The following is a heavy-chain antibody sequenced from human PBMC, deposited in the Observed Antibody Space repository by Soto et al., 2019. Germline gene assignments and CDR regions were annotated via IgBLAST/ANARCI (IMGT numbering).Heavy chain of an antibody. CDR3: ANLKYDIWGDL. J-gene: IGHJ2*01. D-gene: IGHD3-9*01. CDR2: ISGSGGSK. V-gene: IGHV3-23*01. Sequence: EVQLLESGGGLVQPGGSLRLSCAASGFTFSSYAMSWVRQAPGKGLEWVSAISGSGGSKYYADSVKGRFIISRDNSKNTLYLQMNSLRAEDTAVYYCANLKYDIWGDLWGRGTLVTVSS. CDR1: GFTFSSYA.